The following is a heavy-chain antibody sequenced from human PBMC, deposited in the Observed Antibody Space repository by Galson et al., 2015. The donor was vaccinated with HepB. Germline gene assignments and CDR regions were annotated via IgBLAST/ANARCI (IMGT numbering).Heavy chain of an antibody. Sequence: SLRLSCAASGFTFSSYSMNWVRQAPGKGLEWVSYISNSSNTIYYGHSVKGRFTISRDNAKNSLYLQMNSLRDEDTAVYYCARDWAVSSSGGHHDYWGQGTLVTVSS. CDR1: GFTFSSYS. J-gene: IGHJ4*02. V-gene: IGHV3-48*02. CDR2: ISNSSNTI. CDR3: ARDWAVSSSGGHHDY. D-gene: IGHD6-19*01.